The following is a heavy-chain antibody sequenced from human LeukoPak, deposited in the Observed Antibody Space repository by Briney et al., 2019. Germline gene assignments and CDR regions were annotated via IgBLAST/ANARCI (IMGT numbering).Heavy chain of an antibody. D-gene: IGHD1-26*01. J-gene: IGHJ1*01. Sequence: PGGSLRLSCAASGFTFSSYSMNWVRQAPGKGLEWVSSISSSSSYIYYADSVKGRFTISRGNAKNSLYLQMNSLRAEDTAVYYCAREGGGSYSEYFQHWGQGTLVTVSS. V-gene: IGHV3-21*01. CDR2: ISSSSSYI. CDR3: AREGGGSYSEYFQH. CDR1: GFTFSSYS.